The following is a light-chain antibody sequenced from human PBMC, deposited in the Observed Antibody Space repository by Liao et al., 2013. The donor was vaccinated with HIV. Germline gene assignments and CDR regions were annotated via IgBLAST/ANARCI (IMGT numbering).Light chain of an antibody. Sequence: SYELTQPPSVSVAPGKTATITCGGNNIGSKGVHWYQQKPGQAPVLVMYYDSDRPSGIPERFSGSNSGNTATLTISGTQAMDEADYYCQAWDSSSWVFGGGTTLTVL. CDR2: YDS. CDR1: NIGSKG. V-gene: IGLV3-21*01. J-gene: IGLJ3*02. CDR3: QAWDSSSWV.